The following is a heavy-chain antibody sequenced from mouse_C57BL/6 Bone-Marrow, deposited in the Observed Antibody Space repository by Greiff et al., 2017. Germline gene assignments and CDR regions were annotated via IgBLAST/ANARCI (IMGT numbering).Heavy chain of an antibody. J-gene: IGHJ2*01. Sequence: QVHVKQSGAELARPGASVKLSCKASGYTFTSSGISWVKQRTGQGLEWIGEIYPRSGNTYYNEKFKGKATLTADKSSSTAYMELRSLTSEDSAVYFCANPITTVGYYFDYWGQGTTLTVSS. D-gene: IGHD1-1*01. CDR2: IYPRSGNT. CDR3: ANPITTVGYYFDY. V-gene: IGHV1-81*01. CDR1: GYTFTSSG.